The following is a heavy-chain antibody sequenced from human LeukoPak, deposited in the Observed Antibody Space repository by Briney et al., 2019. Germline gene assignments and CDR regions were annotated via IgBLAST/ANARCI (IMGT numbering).Heavy chain of an antibody. V-gene: IGHV4-39*07. CDR2: IYYKGST. Sequence: KPSETLSLTCTVSGGSISSSSYYWGWIRQTPGKGLEWIGSIYYKGSTYYNPSLKSRVTISLDASKNLFSLKLNSVTAADTAVYYCARVGGSYSGGRIFDYWGQGTLVTVSS. J-gene: IGHJ4*02. D-gene: IGHD1-26*01. CDR3: ARVGGSYSGGRIFDY. CDR1: GGSISSSSYY.